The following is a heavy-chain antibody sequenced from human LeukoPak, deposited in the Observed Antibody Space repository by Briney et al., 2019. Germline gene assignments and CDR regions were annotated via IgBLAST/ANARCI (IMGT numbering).Heavy chain of an antibody. Sequence: ASVKVSCKASGYTFTNYYMHWVRQAPGQGLEWMGIINPSGGSTSYAQKFQGRVTITADESTSTAYMELSSLRSEDTAVYYCARMVRGVIGIYYYMDVWGKGTTVTVSS. CDR2: INPSGGST. CDR3: ARMVRGVIGIYYYMDV. CDR1: GYTFTNYY. V-gene: IGHV1-46*01. D-gene: IGHD3-10*01. J-gene: IGHJ6*03.